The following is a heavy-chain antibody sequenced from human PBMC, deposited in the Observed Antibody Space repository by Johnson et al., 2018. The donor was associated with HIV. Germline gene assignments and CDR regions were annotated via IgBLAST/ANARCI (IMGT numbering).Heavy chain of an antibody. CDR1: GFTLSNYW. Sequence: QVQLVESGGGVVRPGGSLRLSCAASGFTLSNYWMSWVRQAPGKGLQWVAVIWFDGNNKYYTESVKGRFTISRDNSKNTLYLQMNSLRAEDTAVYYCARDTSGEGRAFDIWGQGTMVTVSS. J-gene: IGHJ3*02. D-gene: IGHD3-10*01. CDR2: IWFDGNNK. V-gene: IGHV3-33*08. CDR3: ARDTSGEGRAFDI.